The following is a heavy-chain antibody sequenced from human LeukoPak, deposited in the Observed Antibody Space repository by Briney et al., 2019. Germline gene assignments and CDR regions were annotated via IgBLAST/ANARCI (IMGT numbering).Heavy chain of an antibody. V-gene: IGHV4-4*07. CDR1: GGSISTYY. D-gene: IGHD6-19*01. CDR3: AGRGLSTGWTFDY. J-gene: IGHJ4*01. CDR2: IHTSGST. Sequence: SETLFLTCSVSGGSISTYYWSWIRQPAGKGPEWIAQIHTSGSTNFNPSLKSRVSISMDTPNNQFSLMISSVTAADTAIYYCAGRGLSTGWTFDYWGHGTLVTVSS.